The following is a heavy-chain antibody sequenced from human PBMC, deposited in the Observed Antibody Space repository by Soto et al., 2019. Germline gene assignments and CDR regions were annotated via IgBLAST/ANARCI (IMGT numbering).Heavy chain of an antibody. D-gene: IGHD2-15*01. J-gene: IGHJ6*02. CDR2: MNPNSGNT. CDR3: ARGRDIVVVVAATPAQSYYYYGMDV. CDR1: GYTFTSYD. V-gene: IGHV1-8*01. Sequence: ASVKVSCKASGYTFTSYDINWVRQATGQGLEWMGWMNPNSGNTGYAQKFQGRVTMTRNTSISTAYMELSSLRSEDTAVYYCARGRDIVVVVAATPAQSYYYYGMDVWGQGTTVTVSS.